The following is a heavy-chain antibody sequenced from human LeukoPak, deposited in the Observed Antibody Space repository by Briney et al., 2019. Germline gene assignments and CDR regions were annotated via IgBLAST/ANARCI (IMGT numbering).Heavy chain of an antibody. CDR3: ARDVPRGTGYMDV. CDR2: IYFSGST. CDR1: GGSIKNYY. D-gene: IGHD3-10*01. J-gene: IGHJ6*03. Sequence: PSETLSLTCTVSGGSIKNYYWTWIRQPPGKGLEGIGYIYFSGSTSSNPSLTGRVTISVDTSKNQFSLRLTYVTAAGTAVYYCARDVPRGTGYMDVWGKGTTVTVSS. V-gene: IGHV4-59*01.